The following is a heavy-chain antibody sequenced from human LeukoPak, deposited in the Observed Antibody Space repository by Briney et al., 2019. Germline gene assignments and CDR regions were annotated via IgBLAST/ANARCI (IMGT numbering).Heavy chain of an antibody. CDR1: RFTLSNFW. Sequence: GRSLRLSCVASSRFTLSNFWMIWVRQAPGKGLEWVASINEDGSEKNYVDSVKGRFTISRDNAKNSLYLQMNSLRAEDTAVYYCVRDRSRTTVTRFDSWGQGTLVTVSS. CDR2: INEDGSEK. V-gene: IGHV3-7*01. D-gene: IGHD4-17*01. CDR3: VRDRSRTTVTRFDS. J-gene: IGHJ4*02.